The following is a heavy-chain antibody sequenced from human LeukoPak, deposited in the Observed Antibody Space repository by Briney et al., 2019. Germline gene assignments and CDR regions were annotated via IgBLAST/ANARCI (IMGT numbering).Heavy chain of an antibody. CDR1: GFTFSNHY. CDR2: IDPNGRYT. J-gene: IGHJ6*02. V-gene: IGHV3-74*01. D-gene: IGHD6-19*01. CDR3: VRGSTDWNGMDV. Sequence: GGSLRLSCAASGFTFSNHYMHWVRQTPGKGLVSVSRIDPNGRYTSYADSVKGRFTISRENAKNTLYLQMNTLGAEDTALYYCVRGSTDWNGMDVWGQGTTVTVSS.